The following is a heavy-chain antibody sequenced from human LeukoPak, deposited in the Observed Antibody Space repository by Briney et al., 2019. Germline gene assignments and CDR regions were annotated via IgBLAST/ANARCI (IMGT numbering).Heavy chain of an antibody. CDR3: AREGHDFWSGSRGWFDP. CDR1: AGSITSHDYY. CDR2: THNSGST. D-gene: IGHD3-3*01. J-gene: IGHJ5*02. V-gene: IGHV4-30-4*01. Sequence: SQTLSLTCTVSAGSITSHDYYWSWIRQAPGKGLEWIGCTHNSGSTFYNPSLKSRFTISVDTSKNQFSLKVRSVTATDTAVYYCAREGHDFWSGSRGWFDPWGPGTLVTVSS.